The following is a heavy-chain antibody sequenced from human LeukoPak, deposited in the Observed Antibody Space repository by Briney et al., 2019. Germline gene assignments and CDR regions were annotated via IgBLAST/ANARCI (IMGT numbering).Heavy chain of an antibody. V-gene: IGHV3-9*01. CDR1: GFSFGDYA. J-gene: IGHJ4*02. Sequence: GGSLRLSCAGSGFSFGDYAFHWVRQSPGMGLEWVSGILRDGRSKGYADSVRGRFTISRDNAKNSLYLQMNSLRTEDTALYYCAKDRHGDLDSWGQGTLITVSS. CDR2: ILRDGRSK. D-gene: IGHD4-17*01. CDR3: AKDRHGDLDS.